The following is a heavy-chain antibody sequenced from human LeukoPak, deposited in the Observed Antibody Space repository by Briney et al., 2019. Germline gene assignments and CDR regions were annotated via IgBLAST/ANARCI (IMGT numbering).Heavy chain of an antibody. CDR3: VRVKGSYFDY. Sequence: GGSLRLSCAASGFPLSSYSINWVRQAPGKGLEWVSYISSSGSAIYYVDSVKGRFTASRDNAKNSLSLQMNSPRAEDTAVYYCVRVKGSYFDYWGQGALVTVSS. V-gene: IGHV3-48*01. CDR2: ISSSGSAI. CDR1: GFPLSSYS. D-gene: IGHD2-15*01. J-gene: IGHJ4*02.